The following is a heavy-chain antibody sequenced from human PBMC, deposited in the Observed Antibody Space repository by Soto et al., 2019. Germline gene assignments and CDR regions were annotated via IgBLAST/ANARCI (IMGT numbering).Heavy chain of an antibody. CDR1: GYSFTSYW. CDR2: IYPGDSDT. CDR3: ARQFPDTAMDSPDHGAFDI. J-gene: IGHJ3*02. Sequence: GESLKISCKGSGYSFTSYWIGWVRQMPGKGLEWMGIIYPGDSDTRYSPSFQGQVTISADKSISTAYLQWSSLKASDTAMYYCARQFPDTAMDSPDHGAFDIWGQGTMVTVSS. V-gene: IGHV5-51*01. D-gene: IGHD5-18*01.